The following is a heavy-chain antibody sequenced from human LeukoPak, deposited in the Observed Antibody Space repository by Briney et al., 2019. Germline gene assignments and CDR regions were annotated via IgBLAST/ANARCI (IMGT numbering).Heavy chain of an antibody. D-gene: IGHD1-26*01. CDR1: RFTFSTYA. Sequence: GGSLRLSCAASRFTFSTYAMSWVRQAPGKGLEWVSGISGSGGTTYYAASVKGRFTISRDNSKNTLYLQMNSLRTEDTAVYYCARDQGSGSYLEAFDIWGQGTMVTVSS. CDR3: ARDQGSGSYLEAFDI. J-gene: IGHJ3*02. V-gene: IGHV3-23*01. CDR2: ISGSGGTT.